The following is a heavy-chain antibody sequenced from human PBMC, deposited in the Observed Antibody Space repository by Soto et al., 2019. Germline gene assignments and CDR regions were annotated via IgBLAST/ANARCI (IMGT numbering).Heavy chain of an antibody. CDR3: ARHHDS. CDR2: IYHSGSP. Sequence: SETLSLTCFVSGGSISSTNWWTWVRQPPGKGLEWIGEIYHSGSPTLSPSLRGRATISVDKSNNQFSLRLRSVTAADTAVYYCARHHDSWGQGTLVT. CDR1: GGSISSTNW. J-gene: IGHJ4*02. V-gene: IGHV4-4*02.